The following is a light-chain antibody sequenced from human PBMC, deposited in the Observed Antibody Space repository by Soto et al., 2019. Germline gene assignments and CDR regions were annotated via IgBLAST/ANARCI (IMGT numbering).Light chain of an antibody. J-gene: IGKJ1*01. Sequence: DIVLTQSPDTLSLPPGESATLSCRASQSVSSDLAWYQQKPGQAPRLLIYGASTRATGIPARFSGSGSGTEFTLTISSLQSEDFAVYYCQQYNNWPRTFGQGTKVDIK. V-gene: IGKV3-15*01. CDR3: QQYNNWPRT. CDR1: QSVSSD. CDR2: GAS.